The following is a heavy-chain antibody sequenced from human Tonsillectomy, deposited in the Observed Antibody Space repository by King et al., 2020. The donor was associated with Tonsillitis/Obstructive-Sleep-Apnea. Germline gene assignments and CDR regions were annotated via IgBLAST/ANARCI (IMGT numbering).Heavy chain of an antibody. CDR2: IKQDGSEK. Sequence: VQLVESGGGLVQPGGSLRLSCAAPGFTFSSYWMSWVRQAPGKGLEWVANIKQDGSEKYYVDSVKGRFTISRDNAKNSLYLQMNSLRAEDTAVYYCARDAYFDYWGQGTLVTVSS. V-gene: IGHV3-7*04. CDR1: GFTFSSYW. CDR3: ARDAYFDY. J-gene: IGHJ4*02.